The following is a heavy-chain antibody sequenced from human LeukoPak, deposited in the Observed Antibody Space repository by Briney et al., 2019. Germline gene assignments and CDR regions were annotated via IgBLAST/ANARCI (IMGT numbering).Heavy chain of an antibody. CDR2: ISSSSSYI. D-gene: IGHD4-17*01. J-gene: IGHJ4*02. CDR3: VRGGGQGDYGERYYFDY. Sequence: GGSLRLSCAASGFTFSSYSMNWVRQAPGKGLEWVSSISSSSSYIYYADSVKGRFTISRDNAKNSVYLQMHSLRVEDTAIYYCVRGGGQGDYGERYYFDYWGQGNLVTVSS. CDR1: GFTFSSYS. V-gene: IGHV3-21*01.